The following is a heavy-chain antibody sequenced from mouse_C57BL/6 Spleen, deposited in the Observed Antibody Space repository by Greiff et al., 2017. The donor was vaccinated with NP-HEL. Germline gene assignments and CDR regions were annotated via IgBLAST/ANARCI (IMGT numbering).Heavy chain of an antibody. CDR2: ILPSIGRT. CDR3: ARRVTTVVAKDYWYFDV. J-gene: IGHJ1*03. Sequence: QVQLQQSGSELRSPGSSVKLSCKDFDSEVFPIAYMSWVRQKPGHGFEWIGGILPSIGRTSYGEKFEDKATLDADTLSNTAYLELNSLTSEDSAIYYCARRVTTVVAKDYWYFDVWGTGTTVTVSS. V-gene: IGHV15-2*01. D-gene: IGHD1-1*01. CDR1: DSEVFPIAY.